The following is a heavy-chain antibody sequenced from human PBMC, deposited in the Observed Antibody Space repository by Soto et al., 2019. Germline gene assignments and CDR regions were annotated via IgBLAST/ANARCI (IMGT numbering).Heavy chain of an antibody. V-gene: IGHV5-51*01. CDR3: ARYSVERIPSSSWYLGYYGMDV. CDR1: GYSFTSYW. D-gene: IGHD6-13*01. J-gene: IGHJ6*02. Sequence: PGESLKISCKGSGYSFTSYWIGWVRQMPGKGLEWMGIIYPGDSDTRYSPSFQGQVTISADKSISTAYLQWSSLKASDTAMYYCARYSVERIPSSSWYLGYYGMDVWGQGTTVTVSS. CDR2: IYPGDSDT.